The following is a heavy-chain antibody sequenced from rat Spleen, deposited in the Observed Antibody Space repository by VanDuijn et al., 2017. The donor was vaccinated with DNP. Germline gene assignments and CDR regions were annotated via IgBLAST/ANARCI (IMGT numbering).Heavy chain of an antibody. CDR2: ITSRGGST. CDR3: ARHVLPLRVWDY. V-gene: IGHV5-31*01. CDR1: AFIFNNYW. Sequence: EVHLVESGGDLVQPGRSLKLSCVASAFIFNNYWMTWIRQVPGKGLEWVASITSRGGSTSYRDSVKGRFTISRDNAKSTLYLQMNSLRSEDMATYYCARHVLPLRVWDYWGQGVMVTVSS. D-gene: IGHD4-1*01. J-gene: IGHJ2*01.